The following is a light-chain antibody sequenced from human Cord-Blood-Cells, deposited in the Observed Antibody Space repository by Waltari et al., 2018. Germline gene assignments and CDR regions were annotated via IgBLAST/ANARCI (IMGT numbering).Light chain of an antibody. J-gene: IGKJ1*01. V-gene: IGKV3-11*01. CDR3: QQRSNWPWT. Sequence: EIVLTQSPATLSLSTGERATLSCRASQSVSSYLAWYQQKPGQAPRLLIYDASNRATGIPTRFSGSGSGTDFTLTISSLEPEGFAVYYCQQRSNWPWTFGQGTKVEIK. CDR2: DAS. CDR1: QSVSSY.